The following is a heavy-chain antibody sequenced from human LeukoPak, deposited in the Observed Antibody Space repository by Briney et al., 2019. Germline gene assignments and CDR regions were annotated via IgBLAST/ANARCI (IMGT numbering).Heavy chain of an antibody. CDR2: IYNSGST. D-gene: IGHD3-10*01. CDR1: GGSISSYY. CDR3: ARDSGTTGQVKFDP. J-gene: IGHJ5*02. Sequence: SETLSLTCTVSGGSISSYYWSWIRQPAGKGLEWIGRIYNSGSTTYNPSLKSRVTMSVDTSKNQFSLKLSSVTAADTAVYYCARDSGTTGQVKFDPWGQGTLVTVSS. V-gene: IGHV4-4*07.